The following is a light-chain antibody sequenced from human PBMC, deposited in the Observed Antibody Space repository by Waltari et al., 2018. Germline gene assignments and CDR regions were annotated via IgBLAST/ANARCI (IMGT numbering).Light chain of an antibody. V-gene: IGKV3-11*01. CDR2: DVP. CDR1: QSVSNY. J-gene: IGKJ2*01. CDR3: QQRRLWYT. Sequence: EIVLTQSPAILSLSPGERATLSCWASQSVSNYIAWYQQKLGQAPRLLIYDVPNRATGTPARFSGSGSGTDFTLTISSLEPEDSAVYYCQQRRLWYTFGQGTKLEIK.